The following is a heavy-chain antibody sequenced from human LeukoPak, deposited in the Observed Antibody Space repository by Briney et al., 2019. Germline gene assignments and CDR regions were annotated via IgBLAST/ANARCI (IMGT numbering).Heavy chain of an antibody. J-gene: IGHJ4*02. CDR3: ARGGYILTGYYDFDY. CDR1: GGSFSGYC. D-gene: IGHD3-9*01. Sequence: SETLSLTCAVYGGSFSGYCWSWIRQPPGKGLEWIGEINHSGSTNYNPSLKSRVTISVDTSKNQFSLKLSSVTAADTAVYYCARGGYILTGYYDFDYWGQGTLVTVSS. CDR2: INHSGST. V-gene: IGHV4-34*01.